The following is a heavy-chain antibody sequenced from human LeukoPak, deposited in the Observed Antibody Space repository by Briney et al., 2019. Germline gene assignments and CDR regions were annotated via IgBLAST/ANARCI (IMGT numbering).Heavy chain of an antibody. CDR1: GFTFSSYS. J-gene: IGHJ6*03. D-gene: IGHD6-6*01. CDR2: ISSSSSYI. CDR3: ARERHSTSWQYYTDV. V-gene: IGHV3-21*01. Sequence: GGSLRLSCAASGFTFSSYSMNWVRQAPGKGLEWVSSISSSSSYIYYADSVKGRFTISRDNAKNSLYLQMNSLRAEDTAVYYCARERHSTSWQYYTDVWGKGTTVTVSS.